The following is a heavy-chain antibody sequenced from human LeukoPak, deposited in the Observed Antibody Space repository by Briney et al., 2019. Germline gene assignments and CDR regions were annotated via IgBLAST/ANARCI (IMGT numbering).Heavy chain of an antibody. D-gene: IGHD5-24*01. J-gene: IGHJ4*02. CDR2: ISGSGGST. Sequence: GGSLRLSCAASGFTFSSYAMSWVRQAPGKGLEWVSAISGSGGSTYYADSVKGRFTISRDNSKNTLYLQMNSLRAEDTAVYYCAKGLGGRDGYNLLWYFGYWGQGTLVTVSS. CDR1: GFTFSSYA. V-gene: IGHV3-23*01. CDR3: AKGLGGRDGYNLLWYFGY.